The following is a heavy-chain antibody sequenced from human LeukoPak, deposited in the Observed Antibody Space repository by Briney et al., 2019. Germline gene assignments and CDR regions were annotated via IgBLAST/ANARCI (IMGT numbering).Heavy chain of an antibody. CDR3: ATTPALAVAGTLDPKE. D-gene: IGHD6-19*01. Sequence: SETLSLTCTVSGGSISSSSYYWGWIRQSPGQGLDWIRSIFYSGSTYYNPSLKSRVTISIDTSENQFSLKLSSVTAADTAVYYCATTPALAVAGTLDPKEWGQGTLVTVSS. V-gene: IGHV4-39*01. CDR1: GGSISSSSYY. J-gene: IGHJ4*02. CDR2: IFYSGST.